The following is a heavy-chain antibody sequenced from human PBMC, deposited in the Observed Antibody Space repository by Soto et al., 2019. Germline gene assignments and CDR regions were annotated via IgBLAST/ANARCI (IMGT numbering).Heavy chain of an antibody. J-gene: IGHJ4*02. CDR2: IIPIFGTA. CDR3: ARAYFYDSSGYYWNPDY. CDR1: GGTFSSYA. D-gene: IGHD3-22*01. V-gene: IGHV1-69*13. Sequence: GASVKVSCKASGGTFSSYAISWVRQAPGQGLEWMGGIIPIFGTANYAQKFQGRVTITADESTSTAYMELSSLRSEDTAVYYCARAYFYDSSGYYWNPDYWGQGTLVTVSS.